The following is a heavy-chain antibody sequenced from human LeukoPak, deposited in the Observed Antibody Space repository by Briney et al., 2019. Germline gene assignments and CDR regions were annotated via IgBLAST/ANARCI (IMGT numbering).Heavy chain of an antibody. Sequence: SETLSLTCAVSGGSINSYYWNWIRQPPGKGLEWIGYIYYSGSTNYNPSLKSRVAISIDTSKNQLSLKLSSVTAADTAVYYCATDVRGLVPYYFGFWGQGTLVIVSS. CDR1: GGSINSYY. CDR3: ATDVRGLVPYYFGF. D-gene: IGHD3-10*02. J-gene: IGHJ4*02. CDR2: IYYSGST. V-gene: IGHV4-59*01.